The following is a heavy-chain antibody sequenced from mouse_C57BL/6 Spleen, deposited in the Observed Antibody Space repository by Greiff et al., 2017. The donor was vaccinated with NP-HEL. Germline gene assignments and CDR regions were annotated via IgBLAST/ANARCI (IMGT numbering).Heavy chain of an antibody. V-gene: IGHV1-80*01. CDR3: ARSGGAQATFAC. CDR2: IYPGDGDT. CDR1: GYAFSSYW. Sequence: QVHVKQSGAELVKPGASVKISCKASGYAFSSYWMNWVKQRPGKGLEWIGQIYPGDGDTNYNGKFKGKATLTADKSSSTAYMQLSSLTSEDSAVYFCARSGGAQATFACWGQGTLVTVAA. D-gene: IGHD3-2*02. J-gene: IGHJ3*01.